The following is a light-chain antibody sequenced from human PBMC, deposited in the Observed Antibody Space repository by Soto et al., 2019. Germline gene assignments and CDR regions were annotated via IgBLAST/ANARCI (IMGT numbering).Light chain of an antibody. CDR3: QQYGSSPIT. CDR1: QTVTNR. CDR2: SAS. V-gene: IGKV3-20*01. Sequence: EVVLTQSPGTLSLSPGERATLSCRASQTVTNRLAWYQHKSGRAPRLIISSASSRATGIPDRFSGSGSGTDFTLIISRLEPEDFALYYCQQYGSSPITFGQGTRLEIK. J-gene: IGKJ5*01.